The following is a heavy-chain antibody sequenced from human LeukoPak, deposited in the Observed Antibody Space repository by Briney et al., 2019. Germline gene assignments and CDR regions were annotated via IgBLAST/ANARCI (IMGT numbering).Heavy chain of an antibody. Sequence: NPSETLSLTCTVSGGSIRSSSHYWGWIRQPPGKGLQWIGGIYYSGSTYHNPSLKSRVTISVDTSKNQFSLKVTSVTAADTAAYYCVRQAVLGATRWFDPWGQGTLVTVSS. D-gene: IGHD1-26*01. CDR2: IYYSGST. CDR1: GGSIRSSSHY. CDR3: VRQAVLGATRWFDP. V-gene: IGHV4-39*01. J-gene: IGHJ5*02.